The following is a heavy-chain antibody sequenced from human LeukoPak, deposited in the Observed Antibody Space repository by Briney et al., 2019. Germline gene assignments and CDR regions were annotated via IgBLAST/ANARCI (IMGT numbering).Heavy chain of an antibody. D-gene: IGHD3/OR15-3a*01. CDR3: TIPSRGLEIAN. J-gene: IGHJ4*02. CDR1: GFTFSTYW. CDR2: VNQDGNEK. V-gene: IGHV3-7*01. Sequence: GGSLRLSCAASGFTFSTYWMGWVRQAPGKGLEWVANVNQDGNEKYYVDSVKGRFTISRDNANNSLYLQMNSLRAEDTSVYYCTIPSRGLEIANWGQGALVTVST.